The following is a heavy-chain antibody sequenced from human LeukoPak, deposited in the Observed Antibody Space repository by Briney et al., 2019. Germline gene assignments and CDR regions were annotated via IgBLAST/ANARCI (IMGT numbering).Heavy chain of an antibody. D-gene: IGHD1-26*01. CDR1: GGSYSGYY. CDR3: ARENSGSYLRKWFDP. CDR2: INHSGRT. J-gene: IGHJ5*02. V-gene: IGHV4-34*09. Sequence: SETLSLTCAVYGGSYSGYYWSWIRQPPGKGLEWIGEINHSGRTNYNPSLKSRATMSVDTSKNQFSLRLRSVTAADTAIYYCARENSGSYLRKWFDPWGQGSLVTVSS.